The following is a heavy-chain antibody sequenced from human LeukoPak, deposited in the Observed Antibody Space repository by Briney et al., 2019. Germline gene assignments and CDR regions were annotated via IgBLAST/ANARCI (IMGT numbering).Heavy chain of an antibody. Sequence: GASVKVSCKASGYTFTGYYMHWVRQAPGQGLEWMGRINPNSGGTNYAQKFQGRVTMTRNTSISTAYMELSSLRSEDTAVYYCARGWYSSSWYNVDYFDYWGQGTLVTVSS. CDR3: ARGWYSSSWYNVDYFDY. V-gene: IGHV1-2*06. CDR2: INPNSGGT. J-gene: IGHJ4*02. D-gene: IGHD6-13*01. CDR1: GYTFTGYY.